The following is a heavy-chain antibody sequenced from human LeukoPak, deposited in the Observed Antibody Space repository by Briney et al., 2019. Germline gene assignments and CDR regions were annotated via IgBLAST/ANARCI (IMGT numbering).Heavy chain of an antibody. D-gene: IGHD6-19*01. CDR3: ARDRAEQWLVSSNYFDY. J-gene: IGHJ4*02. V-gene: IGHV3-7*01. CDR2: IKQDGSEK. Sequence: GGSLRLSCAGSGFSFSSYWMTWVRQAPGKGLEWVANIKQDGSEKYYADSVKGRFTISRDNAKNSLYLQMNSLRAEDTAVYYCARDRAEQWLVSSNYFDYRGQGTLVTVSS. CDR1: GFSFSSYW.